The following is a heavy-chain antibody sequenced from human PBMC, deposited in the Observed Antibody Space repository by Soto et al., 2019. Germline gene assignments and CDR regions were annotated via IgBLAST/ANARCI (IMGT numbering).Heavy chain of an antibody. CDR3: ARGHRYYYYYGMDV. CDR1: GFTFSSYG. CDR2: IWYDGSNK. V-gene: IGHV3-33*01. Sequence: GGSLRLSCAASGFTFSSYGMHWVRQAPGKGLEWAAVIWYDGSNKYYADSVKGRFTISRDNSKNTLYLQMNSLRAEDTAVYYCARGHRYYYYYGMDVWGQGTTVTVS. J-gene: IGHJ6*02.